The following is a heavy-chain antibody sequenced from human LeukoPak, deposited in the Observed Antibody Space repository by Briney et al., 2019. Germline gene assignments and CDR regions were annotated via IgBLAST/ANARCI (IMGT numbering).Heavy chain of an antibody. D-gene: IGHD3-10*01. CDR1: GFTFSSYW. V-gene: IGHV3-7*03. CDR2: IKEDGSEH. J-gene: IGHJ4*02. CDR3: AKGVRNYYVSGSYETFTSYYFDY. Sequence: PGGSLRLSCAASGFTFSSYWMSWVRQAPGKGLEWVAYIKEDGSEHYYVDSVKGRFTISRDNAKNTLYLQMNSLRAEDTAVYYCAKGVRNYYVSGSYETFTSYYFDYWGQGTLVTVSS.